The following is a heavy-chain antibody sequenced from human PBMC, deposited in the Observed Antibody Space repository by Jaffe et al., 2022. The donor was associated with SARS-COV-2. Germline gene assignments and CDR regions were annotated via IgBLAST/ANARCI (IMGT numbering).Heavy chain of an antibody. CDR2: ISYDGSVQ. D-gene: IGHD1-26*01. V-gene: IGHV3-30*18. CDR1: GITLKDYG. CDR3: AKGATKVDY. Sequence: QVQLVESGGGVVQPGRSLRLSCAASGITLKDYGMHWVRQAPGRGLEWVAFISYDGSVQHYGDSVKGRFTISRDDLKNTLFLQMNSLRGDDTAVYYCAKGATKVDYWGQGTLVTVSS. J-gene: IGHJ4*02.